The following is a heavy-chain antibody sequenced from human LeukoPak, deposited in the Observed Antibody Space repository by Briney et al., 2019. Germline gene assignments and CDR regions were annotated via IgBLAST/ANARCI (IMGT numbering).Heavy chain of an antibody. CDR3: AKGGGSKAYFDY. D-gene: IGHD1-26*01. CDR1: GFTFSSYA. CDR2: ISGSGGST. Sequence: GGSLRLSCAASGFTFSSYAMSWVRQAPGKGLDWVSTISGSGGSTYYADSVKGRFTISRDNSKNALYLQMNSLRAEDTAVYYCAKGGGSKAYFDYWGQGTLVTVSS. V-gene: IGHV3-23*01. J-gene: IGHJ4*02.